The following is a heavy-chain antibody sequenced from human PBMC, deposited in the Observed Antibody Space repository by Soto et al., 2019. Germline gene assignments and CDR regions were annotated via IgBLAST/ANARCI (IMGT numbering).Heavy chain of an antibody. Sequence: QVQLQESGPGLVKPSQTLSLMCTVSGAPISGGDYHWSWIRQPPGKGLEWIGYIFPSGATHYNSSLGSRITMSAETSKSHFSLKLTSVTAADTAVYFCARGSAAKRYFDLWGRGILVTVSS. CDR2: IFPSGAT. D-gene: IGHD5-18*01. CDR1: GAPISGGDYH. J-gene: IGHJ2*01. V-gene: IGHV4-30-4*01. CDR3: ARGSAAKRYFDL.